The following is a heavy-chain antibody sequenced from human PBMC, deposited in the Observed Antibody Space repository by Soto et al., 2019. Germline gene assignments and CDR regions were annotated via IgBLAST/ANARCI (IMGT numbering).Heavy chain of an antibody. V-gene: IGHV3-21*01. Sequence: GGSLRLSCAASGFTFSSYSMNWVRQAPGKGLEWVSSISSSSSYIYYADSVKGRFTISRDNAKNSLYLQMNSLRAEDTAVYYCARDNYYDSSGYYTGYGMDVWGQGTTVTVSS. CDR1: GFTFSSYS. J-gene: IGHJ6*02. D-gene: IGHD3-22*01. CDR2: ISSSSSYI. CDR3: ARDNYYDSSGYYTGYGMDV.